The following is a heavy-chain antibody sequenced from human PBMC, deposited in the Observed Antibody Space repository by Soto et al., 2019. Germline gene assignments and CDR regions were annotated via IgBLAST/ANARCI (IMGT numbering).Heavy chain of an antibody. CDR2: IVPIFGTT. V-gene: IGHV1-69*13. D-gene: IGHD2-21*01. Sequence: SVKVSCKASGDSFSNYAMTWVRQAPGQGLEWVGGIVPIFGTTNSAQKFQGRVTITADESTSTAYMELSSLRSDDTAVYYCARDGDRGTSEFWGQ. CDR1: GDSFSNYA. J-gene: IGHJ1*01. CDR3: ARDGDRGTSEF.